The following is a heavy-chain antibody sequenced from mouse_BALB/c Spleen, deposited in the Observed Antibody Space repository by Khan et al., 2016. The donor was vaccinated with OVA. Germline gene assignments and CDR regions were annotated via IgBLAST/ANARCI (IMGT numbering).Heavy chain of an antibody. J-gene: IGHJ4*01. CDR3: AKFTPAYYSMDY. V-gene: IGHV2-3*01. Sequence: QVQLQQSGPGLVAPSESLSITCTVSGFSLSSYGVNWVRQPPGKGLEWLGVIWGDGSTNYHSGLKSRLTINKDNSKSQVFLKLNSLQTYDTATYYCAKFTPAYYSMDYWGQGTSVTVSS. CDR2: IWGDGST. D-gene: IGHD1-2*01. CDR1: GFSLSSYG.